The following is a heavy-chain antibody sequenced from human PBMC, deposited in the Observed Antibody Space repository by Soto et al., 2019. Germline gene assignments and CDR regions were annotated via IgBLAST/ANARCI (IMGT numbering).Heavy chain of an antibody. CDR2: ISRSSSNI. V-gene: IGHV3-21*01. D-gene: IGHD6-13*01. CDR3: ARDLKVAAAGTGYYYYGMDV. Sequence: EVQLVESGGGLVKPGGSLRLSCAASGFNFSSYSMNWVRQAPGKGLEWDSSISRSSSNIYYVDSVKGRFTISRDNAKNSLYLQMNSLRAEDTAVYYCARDLKVAAAGTGYYYYGMDVWGQGTTVTVSS. CDR1: GFNFSSYS. J-gene: IGHJ6*02.